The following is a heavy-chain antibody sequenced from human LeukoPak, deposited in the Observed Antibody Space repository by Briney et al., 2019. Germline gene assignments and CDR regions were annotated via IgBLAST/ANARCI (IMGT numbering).Heavy chain of an antibody. J-gene: IGHJ4*02. V-gene: IGHV4-39*01. CDR3: ATHGEGSYFDS. CDR2: VSFFGNS. CDR1: GGSIRSSRYY. D-gene: IGHD3-10*01. Sequence: TSETLSLTCTVSGGSIRSSRYYWGWLRQSPGKRLEWIGSVSFFGNSYYRSSLLSRLTISIDRSKTQISLNLTSVTAADTAVYYCATHGEGSYFDSWGQGTLVTVSS.